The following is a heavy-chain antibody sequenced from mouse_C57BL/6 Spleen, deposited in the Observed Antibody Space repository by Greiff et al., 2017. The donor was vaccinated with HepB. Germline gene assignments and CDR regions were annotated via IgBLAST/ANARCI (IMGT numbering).Heavy chain of an antibody. CDR2: ILPGSGST. J-gene: IGHJ1*03. Sequence: QVQLQQSGAELMKPGASVKLSCKATGYTFTGYWIEWVKQRPGHGLEWIGEILPGSGSTNYNEKFKGKATFTADTSSNTAYMQLSSLTTEDSAIYCWARGQHRLPLKCYVWGTGATVTVSS. CDR1: GYTFTGYW. V-gene: IGHV1-9*01. D-gene: IGHD3-2*02. CDR3: ARGQHRLPLKCYV.